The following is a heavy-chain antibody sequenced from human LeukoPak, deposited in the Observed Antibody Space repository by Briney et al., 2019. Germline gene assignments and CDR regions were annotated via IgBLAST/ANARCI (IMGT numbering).Heavy chain of an antibody. CDR3: AKDIVVVPAAAEY. Sequence: PGGSLRLSCAASGFTFSSYAMSWVRQAPGKGLEWVSAISGSGGSTYYADSVKGRFTISRDNSKNTLYLEMNSLRAEDTAVYYCAKDIVVVPAAAEYWGQGTLVTVSS. J-gene: IGHJ4*02. CDR1: GFTFSSYA. D-gene: IGHD2-2*01. V-gene: IGHV3-23*01. CDR2: ISGSGGST.